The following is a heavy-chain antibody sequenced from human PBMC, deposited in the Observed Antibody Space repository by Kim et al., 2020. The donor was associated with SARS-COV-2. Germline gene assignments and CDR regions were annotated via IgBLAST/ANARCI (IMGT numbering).Heavy chain of an antibody. CDR3: AKVLIGYSTSWLTFDS. J-gene: IGHJ4*02. Sequence: GGSLRLSCTASGFTFSSFAMSWVRQAPGKGLEWVSAIRGSGDSTYYADSVRGRFTISRDNSKKMLYLEMNSLRAEDTAVYYCAKVLIGYSTSWLTFDSWGQGTLVTVSS. D-gene: IGHD6-13*01. CDR1: GFTFSSFA. V-gene: IGHV3-23*01. CDR2: IRGSGDST.